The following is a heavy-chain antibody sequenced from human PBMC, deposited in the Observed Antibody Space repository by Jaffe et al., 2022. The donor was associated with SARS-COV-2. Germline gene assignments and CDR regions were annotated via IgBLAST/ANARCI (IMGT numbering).Heavy chain of an antibody. CDR3: AREEGSSLTLDAFDI. Sequence: EVQLVESGGGLIQPGGSLRLSCAASGFTVSSNYMSWVRQAPGKGLEWVSVIYSGGSTYYADSVKGRFTISRDNSKNTLYLQMNSLRAEDTAVYYCAREEGSSLTLDAFDIWGQGTMVTVSS. V-gene: IGHV3-53*01. CDR1: GFTVSSNY. CDR2: IYSGGST. J-gene: IGHJ3*02. D-gene: IGHD1-26*01.